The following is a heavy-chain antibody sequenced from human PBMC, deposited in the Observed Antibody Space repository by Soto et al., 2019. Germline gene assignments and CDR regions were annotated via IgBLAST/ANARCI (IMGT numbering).Heavy chain of an antibody. J-gene: IGHJ6*01. Sequence: SETLSLTCALYGGSFSGYYWSWIRQPPGKGLEWSGEINHSGSTNYNPSLKSLVSISVDTSKNQFSLKLSSVTAPDTAVYHCASPTGGGGYSSNPGYYYYGMDVWGQGTTVTVCS. CDR3: ASPTGGGGYSSNPGYYYYGMDV. CDR2: INHSGST. CDR1: GGSFSGYY. D-gene: IGHD3-22*01. V-gene: IGHV4-34*01.